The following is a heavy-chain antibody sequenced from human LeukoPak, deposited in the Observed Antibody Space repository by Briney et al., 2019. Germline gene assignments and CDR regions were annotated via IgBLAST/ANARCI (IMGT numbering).Heavy chain of an antibody. V-gene: IGHV4-34*01. D-gene: IGHD2-15*01. CDR2: INHSGSA. J-gene: IGHJ4*02. CDR1: GGSFSGYY. CDR3: ARGHSLLGSLVVAATLEFDY. Sequence: SETLSLTCAVYGGSFSGYYWSWIRQPPGKGLEWIGEINHSGSANYNPSLKSRVTISVDTSKNQFSLKLSSVTAADTAVYYCARGHSLLGSLVVAATLEFDYWGQGTLVTVSS.